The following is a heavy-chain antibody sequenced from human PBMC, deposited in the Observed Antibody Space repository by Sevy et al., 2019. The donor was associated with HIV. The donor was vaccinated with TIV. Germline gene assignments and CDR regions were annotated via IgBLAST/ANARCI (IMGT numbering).Heavy chain of an antibody. CDR1: GGSMTNYF. Sequence: SETLSLTCTVSGGSMTNYFWSWVRQAPGKRLEWIGYIYSSGNTNYNPSLKSRVAISKDMSNNQFSLKMNSVTAADTAVYYCVRESIGSLGDFDYWGEGTLVTVSS. J-gene: IGHJ4*02. D-gene: IGHD3-3*01. V-gene: IGHV4-4*08. CDR2: IYSSGNT. CDR3: VRESIGSLGDFDY.